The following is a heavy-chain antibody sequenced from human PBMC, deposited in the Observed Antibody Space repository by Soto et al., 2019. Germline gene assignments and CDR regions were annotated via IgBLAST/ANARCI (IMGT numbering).Heavy chain of an antibody. V-gene: IGHV3-30*18. Sequence: QVPLVESGGGVVQPGRSLRLSCAASGFTFSSYGMHLVRQAPGEWLEWVAVISYEGSNKYYADSAKGRSTISRDNSKNALYLQINSLRAEDTAVYYGAKVWLWFGELGDYWGQGTMVTVSS. CDR1: GFTFSSYG. D-gene: IGHD3-10*01. CDR3: AKVWLWFGELGDY. CDR2: ISYEGSNK. J-gene: IGHJ4*02.